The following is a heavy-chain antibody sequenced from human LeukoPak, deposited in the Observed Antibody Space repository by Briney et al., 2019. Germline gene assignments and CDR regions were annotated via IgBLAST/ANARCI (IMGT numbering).Heavy chain of an antibody. J-gene: IGHJ4*02. Sequence: GGSLRLSCAASGFTFSSYAMSWVRQAPGKGLEWVSAISGSGGSTYYADSVKGRFTISRDNSKSTLYLQMNSLRAEDTAVYYCARGAAASYLFDYWGQGTLVTVSS. CDR3: ARGAAASYLFDY. CDR2: ISGSGGST. CDR1: GFTFSSYA. D-gene: IGHD6-13*01. V-gene: IGHV3-23*01.